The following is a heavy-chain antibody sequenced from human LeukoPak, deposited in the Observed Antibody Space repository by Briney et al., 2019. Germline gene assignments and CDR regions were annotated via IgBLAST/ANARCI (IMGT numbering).Heavy chain of an antibody. Sequence: SVKVSCKASGGTFSSYAISWVRQAPGQGLEWMGRIIPILGIANYAQKFQGRVTITADKSTSTAYMELSSLRAEDTAVYYCARANNWNYPYYFDYWGQGTLVTVSS. CDR3: ARANNWNYPYYFDY. CDR2: IIPILGIA. CDR1: GGTFSSYA. D-gene: IGHD1-7*01. V-gene: IGHV1-69*04. J-gene: IGHJ4*02.